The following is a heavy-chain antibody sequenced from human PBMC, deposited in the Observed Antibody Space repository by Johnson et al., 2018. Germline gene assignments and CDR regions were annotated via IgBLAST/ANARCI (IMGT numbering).Heavy chain of an antibody. CDR1: GFNFGESV. CDR2: IRRDVYGGTT. Sequence: VQLVQSGGGLVQPGRSLRLSCTASGFNFGESVMSWFRQAPGKVLEWVGFIRRDVYGGTTEHAASVKGRFTISRDDSKVITYLQMNSLKTEDTAIYFCSRVDSRSWKGDYWGRGTLVTVSS. V-gene: IGHV3-49*03. CDR3: SRVDSRSWKGDY. D-gene: IGHD1-1*01. J-gene: IGHJ4*02.